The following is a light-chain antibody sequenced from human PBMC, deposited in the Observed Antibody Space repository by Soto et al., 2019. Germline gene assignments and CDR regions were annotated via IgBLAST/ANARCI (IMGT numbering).Light chain of an antibody. CDR2: GAS. J-gene: IGKJ3*01. Sequence: EIVLTQSPGTLSLSPGERVTLSCRASQSVTRSFLAWYQQKPGQAPRLLIYGASSRATGIPDRFSGSGSGTDFTLTISRLEPEDFAVYYCHQYGSSSQAFGSGTKVDIK. V-gene: IGKV3-20*01. CDR3: HQYGSSSQA. CDR1: QSVTRSF.